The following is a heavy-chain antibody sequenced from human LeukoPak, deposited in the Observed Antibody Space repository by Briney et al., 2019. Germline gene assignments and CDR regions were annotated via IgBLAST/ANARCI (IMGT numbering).Heavy chain of an antibody. CDR3: ARDLLAVTGAFDI. V-gene: IGHV4-30-4*08. CDR1: GGSISSGDYY. J-gene: IGHJ3*02. CDR2: IYYSGST. D-gene: IGHD1-1*01. Sequence: SQTLSLTXTVSGGSISSGDYYWSWIRQPPGKGLEWIGYIYYSGSTYYNPSLKSRVTISVDTSKNQFSLKLSSVTAADTAVYYCARDLLAVTGAFDIWGQGTVVTVSS.